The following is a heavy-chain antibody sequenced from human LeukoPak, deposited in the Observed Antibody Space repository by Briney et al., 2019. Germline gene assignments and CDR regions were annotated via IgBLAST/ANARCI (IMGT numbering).Heavy chain of an antibody. CDR1: GFTFSSYG. CDR3: AKDRVAARPDWFDY. D-gene: IGHD6-6*01. J-gene: IGHJ4*02. Sequence: GGSLRLSCAASGFTFSSYGMHWVRQAPGKGLEWVAFIRYDGSNKYYADSVKGRFTISRDNSKNTLYLQMNSLRAEDTAVYYCAKDRVAARPDWFDYWGQGTLVTVSS. V-gene: IGHV3-30*02. CDR2: IRYDGSNK.